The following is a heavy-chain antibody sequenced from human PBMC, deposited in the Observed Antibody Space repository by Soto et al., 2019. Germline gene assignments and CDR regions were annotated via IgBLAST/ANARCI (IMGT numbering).Heavy chain of an antibody. CDR1: GYTFTSYY. CDR3: ARTVSYYDSSGSGWFDP. J-gene: IGHJ5*02. CDR2: INPSGGST. V-gene: IGHV1-46*01. Sequence: ASVKVSCKASGYTFTSYYMHWVRQAPGQGLEWMAIINPSGGSTSYAQKFQGRVTMTRDTSTSTVYMELSSLRSEDTAVYYCARTVSYYDSSGSGWFDPWGQGTLVTVSS. D-gene: IGHD3-22*01.